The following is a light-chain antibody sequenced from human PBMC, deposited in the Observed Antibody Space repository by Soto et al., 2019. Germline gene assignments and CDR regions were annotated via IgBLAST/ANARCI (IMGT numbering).Light chain of an antibody. Sequence: VLTQSPAPLSFSPRERATLSCMASQSVSSYLAWYQQKPGQAPRLLIYDASNRATGIPARFSGSGSGTDFTLTISRLEPEGFAVYYCQQRSNWPPWTVGQGTKVDIK. CDR2: DAS. J-gene: IGKJ1*01. CDR3: QQRSNWPPWT. CDR1: QSVSSY. V-gene: IGKV3-11*01.